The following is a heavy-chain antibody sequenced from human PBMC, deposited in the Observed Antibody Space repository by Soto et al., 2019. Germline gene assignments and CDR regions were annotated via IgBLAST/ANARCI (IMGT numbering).Heavy chain of an antibody. J-gene: IGHJ3*02. CDR3: ARGLGSSGWYSPWDVFDI. D-gene: IGHD6-19*01. CDR1: GFTFSDYW. CDR2: IKQDGNEK. V-gene: IGHV3-7*01. Sequence: PGGSLRLSCAVSGFTFSDYWMSWVRQAPGKGLEWVANIKQDGNEKYYVDSVKGRFTISRDNAKNSLYLQMNSLRAEDRVVFYCARGLGSSGWYSPWDVFDIWGKGTMVPVS.